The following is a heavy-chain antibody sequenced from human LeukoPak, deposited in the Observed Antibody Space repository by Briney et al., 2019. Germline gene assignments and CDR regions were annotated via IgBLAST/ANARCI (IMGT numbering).Heavy chain of an antibody. V-gene: IGHV3-74*01. J-gene: IGHJ4*02. CDR2: INSDGSST. Sequence: GGSLRLSCATSGFTFDDYGMSWVRQAPGKGLVWVSRINSDGSSTSYADSVKGRFTISRDNAKNTLYLQMNSLRAEDSAVYYCARGASEYYYDSSGSELGYWGQGTLVTVSS. CDR3: ARGASEYYYDSSGSELGY. CDR1: GFTFDDYG. D-gene: IGHD3-22*01.